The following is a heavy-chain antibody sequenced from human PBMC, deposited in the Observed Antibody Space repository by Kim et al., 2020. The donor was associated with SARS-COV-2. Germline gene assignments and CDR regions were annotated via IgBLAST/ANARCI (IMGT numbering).Heavy chain of an antibody. J-gene: IGHJ4*02. V-gene: IGHV3-72*01. CDR3: ARGARVPRVGSYYFDY. D-gene: IGHD1-26*01. Sequence: VKGRFTISRDDSKNSLYLQMNSLKTEDTAVYYCARGARVPRVGSYYFDYWGQGTLVTVSS.